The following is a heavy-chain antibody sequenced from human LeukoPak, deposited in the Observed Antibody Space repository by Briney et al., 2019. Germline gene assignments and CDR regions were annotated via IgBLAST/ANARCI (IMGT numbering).Heavy chain of an antibody. J-gene: IGHJ4*02. D-gene: IGHD3-22*01. V-gene: IGHV4-59*08. Sequence: SETLSLTCTVSGGSISSYYWSWIRQPPGKGLEWIGYIYYSGSTNYNPSLKSRVTISVDTSKNQFSLKLSSVTAADTAVYYCARHYYDSSGYYYVLDYWGQGTLVTVSS. CDR3: ARHYYDSSGYYYVLDY. CDR1: GGSISSYY. CDR2: IYYSGST.